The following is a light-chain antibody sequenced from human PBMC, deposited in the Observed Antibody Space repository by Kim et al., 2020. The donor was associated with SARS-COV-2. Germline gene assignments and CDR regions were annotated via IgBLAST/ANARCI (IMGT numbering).Light chain of an antibody. V-gene: IGKV3-15*01. J-gene: IGKJ4*01. Sequence: PGESATLACRASQSVSPNLAWYQVRPGQIPRLLIYGASSRATGIPARCSGSGSGTEFTLTISSLQSEDFAVYYCQQYNNWPPLTFGGGTKVDIK. CDR1: QSVSPN. CDR2: GAS. CDR3: QQYNNWPPLT.